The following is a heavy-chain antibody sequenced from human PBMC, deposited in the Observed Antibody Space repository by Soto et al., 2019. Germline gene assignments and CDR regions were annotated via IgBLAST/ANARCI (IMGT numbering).Heavy chain of an antibody. Sequence: SVKVSCKASGGTLRSYANSWVRKAPGRGLELVVGIIPIFRPANYAQKFQGRVTITADEFTRAAYMWLSSLRSEDTAVYYCARDNGGFKDAFDYLGQGTLVTVSS. CDR2: IIPIFRPA. CDR3: ARDNGGFKDAFDY. J-gene: IGHJ4*02. CDR1: GGTLRSYA. V-gene: IGHV1-69*13. D-gene: IGHD4-17*01.